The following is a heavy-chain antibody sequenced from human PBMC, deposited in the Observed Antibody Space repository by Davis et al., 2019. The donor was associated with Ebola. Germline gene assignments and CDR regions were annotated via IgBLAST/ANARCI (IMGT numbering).Heavy chain of an antibody. CDR2: IYYSGST. J-gene: IGHJ5*02. CDR1: GGSISSYY. V-gene: IGHV4-59*01. CDR3: ARDVARGWFDP. Sequence: GSLRLSCTVSGGSISSYYWSWIRQPPGKGLEWIGYIYYSGSTNYNPSLKSRVTISVDTSKNQFSLKLSSVTAADTAVYYCARDVARGWFDPWGQGTLVTVSS.